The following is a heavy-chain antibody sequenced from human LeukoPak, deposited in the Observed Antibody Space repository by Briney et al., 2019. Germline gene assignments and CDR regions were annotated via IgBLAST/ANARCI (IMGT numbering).Heavy chain of an antibody. CDR2: IYYSGDT. CDR1: GGSISSSTYY. V-gene: IGHV4-39*01. J-gene: IGHJ4*02. D-gene: IGHD4-17*01. Sequence: SETLSLTCTVSGGSISSSTYYWGWVRQPPGKGLEWIGTIYYSGDTYYNPSLKSRVTISEDTPKNQFSLKLNSLTAADSALYYCVRLDYGDYGSFDSWGQGTLVTVSS. CDR3: VRLDYGDYGSFDS.